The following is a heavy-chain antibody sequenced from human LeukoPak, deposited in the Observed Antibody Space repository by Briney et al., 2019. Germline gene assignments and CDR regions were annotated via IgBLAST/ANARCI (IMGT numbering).Heavy chain of an antibody. CDR1: GFTFSSYS. Sequence: GGSLRLSCAASGFTFSSYSMNWVRQAPGKGLEWVSSISSSSSYIYYADSVKGRFTISRDNAKNSLYLQMNSLRAEDTAVYYCARDRHYYGSGSYGYFDLWGRGTLVTVSS. J-gene: IGHJ2*01. CDR3: ARDRHYYGSGSYGYFDL. V-gene: IGHV3-21*01. D-gene: IGHD3-10*01. CDR2: ISSSSSYI.